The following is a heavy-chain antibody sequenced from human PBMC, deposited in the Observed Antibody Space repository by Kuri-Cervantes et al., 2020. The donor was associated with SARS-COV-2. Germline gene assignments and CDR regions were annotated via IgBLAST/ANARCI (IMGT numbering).Heavy chain of an antibody. CDR2: MYYSGST. J-gene: IGHJ5*02. V-gene: IGHV4-59*12. CDR1: GGSISSYY. D-gene: IGHD3-3*01. Sequence: SETLSLTCTVSGGSISSYYWSWIRQPPGKGLEWIASMYYSGSTYYNPSLKSRVTISVDTSKNQFSLKLSSVTAADTAVYYCARGREYYDFWSGPPVWFDPWGQGTRVTVSS. CDR3: ARGREYYDFWSGPPVWFDP.